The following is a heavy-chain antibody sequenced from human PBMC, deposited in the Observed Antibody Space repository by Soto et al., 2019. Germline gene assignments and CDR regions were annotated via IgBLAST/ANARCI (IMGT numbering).Heavy chain of an antibody. Sequence: GESLKISCVGSGFTLSSYAVNWVRQGPGKGLEWVAPISYDGSNQYYADSVKGRFTISRDNSKNTVHLQMDSVRDEDTAVYYCAGGELMGVDSIDWFDPWGQGAMVTVSS. V-gene: IGHV3-30-3*01. CDR3: AGGELMGVDSIDWFDP. CDR1: GFTLSSYA. D-gene: IGHD3-16*01. J-gene: IGHJ5*02. CDR2: ISYDGSNQ.